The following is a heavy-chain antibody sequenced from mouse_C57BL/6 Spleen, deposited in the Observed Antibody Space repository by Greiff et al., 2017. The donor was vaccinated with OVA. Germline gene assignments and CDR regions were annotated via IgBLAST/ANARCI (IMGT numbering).Heavy chain of an antibody. Sequence: VQLQESGAELVRPGASVKLSCKASGYTFTDYYINWVKQRPGQGLVWIARIYPGSGNTYYNEKFKGKATLTAEKSSSTAYMQLSSLTSEDSAVYFCARGESLRRSTAWFAYWGQGTLVTVSA. J-gene: IGHJ3*01. D-gene: IGHD2-12*01. CDR2: IYPGSGNT. CDR1: GYTFTDYY. V-gene: IGHV1-76*01. CDR3: ARGESLRRSTAWFAY.